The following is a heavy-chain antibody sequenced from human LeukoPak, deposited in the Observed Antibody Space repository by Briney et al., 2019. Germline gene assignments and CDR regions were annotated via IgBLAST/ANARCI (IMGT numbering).Heavy chain of an antibody. Sequence: GGSLRLSCAASGFTFSSYAMSWVRQAPGKGLELVSAISGSGGSTYYADSVKGRFTISRDNSKNTLYLQMNSLRAEDTAVYYCAKDGGSYQGVFAFDIWGQGTMVTVSS. D-gene: IGHD1-26*01. CDR1: GFTFSSYA. J-gene: IGHJ3*02. V-gene: IGHV3-23*01. CDR3: AKDGGSYQGVFAFDI. CDR2: ISGSGGST.